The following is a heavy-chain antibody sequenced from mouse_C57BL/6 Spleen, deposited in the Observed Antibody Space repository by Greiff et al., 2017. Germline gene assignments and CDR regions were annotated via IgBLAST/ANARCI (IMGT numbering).Heavy chain of an antibody. V-gene: IGHV1-82*01. CDR1: GYAFSSSW. J-gene: IGHJ2*01. Sequence: QVQLQQSGPELVKPGASVKISCKASGYAFSSSWMNWVKQRPGKGLEWIGRIYPGDGDTNYNGKFKGKATLTADKSSSTAYMQLSSLTSEDSAVYFCARTAQATFFDYWGQGTTLTDSS. D-gene: IGHD3-2*02. CDR2: IYPGDGDT. CDR3: ARTAQATFFDY.